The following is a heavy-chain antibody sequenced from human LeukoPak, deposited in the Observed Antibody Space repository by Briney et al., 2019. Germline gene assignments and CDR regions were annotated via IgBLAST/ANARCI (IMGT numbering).Heavy chain of an antibody. D-gene: IGHD3-10*01. CDR1: GGSFSGYY. Sequence: SETLSLTCAVYGGSFSGYYWSWIRQPPGKGLEWIGEINHSGSTNYNPSLKSRVTISVDTSKNQFSLKLSSVTAADTAVYYCARGPGGGSSPNAAFDIWGQGTMVTVSS. CDR3: ARGPGGGSSPNAAFDI. CDR2: INHSGST. V-gene: IGHV4-34*01. J-gene: IGHJ3*02.